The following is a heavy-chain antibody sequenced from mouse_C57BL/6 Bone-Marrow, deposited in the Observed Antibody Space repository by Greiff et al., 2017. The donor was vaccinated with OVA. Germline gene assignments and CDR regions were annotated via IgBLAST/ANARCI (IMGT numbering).Heavy chain of an antibody. D-gene: IGHD1-1*01. CDR3: AGSTTVVAHWYFDV. CDR1: GYSITSDY. V-gene: IGHV3-8*01. Sequence: EVKVVESGPGLAKPSQTLSLTCSVTGYSITSDYWNWIRKFPGNKLEYMGYISYSGSTYYNPSLKSRISITRDTSKNQYYLQLNSVTTEDTATYYCAGSTTVVAHWYFDVWGTGTTVTVSS. CDR2: ISYSGST. J-gene: IGHJ1*03.